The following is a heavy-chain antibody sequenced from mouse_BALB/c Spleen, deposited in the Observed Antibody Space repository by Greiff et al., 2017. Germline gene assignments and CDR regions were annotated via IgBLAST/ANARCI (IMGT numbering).Heavy chain of an antibody. CDR1: GFTFSSYA. CDR2: ISSGGSYT. CDR3: ARGGVRVLCAY. D-gene: IGHD2-14*01. V-gene: IGHV5-9-4*01. Sequence: EVKRVESGGGLVKPGGSLKLSCAASGFTFSSYAMSWVRQSPEKRLEWVAEISSGGSYTYYPDTVTGRFTISRDNAKNTLYLEMSSLRSEDTAMYYCARGGVRVLCAYWGQGTLVTVSA. J-gene: IGHJ3*01.